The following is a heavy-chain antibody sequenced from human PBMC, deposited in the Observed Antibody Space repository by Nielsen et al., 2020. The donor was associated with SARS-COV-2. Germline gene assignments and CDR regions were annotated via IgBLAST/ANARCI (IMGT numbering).Heavy chain of an antibody. CDR2: IYYSGST. Sequence: SETLSLTCTVSGGSISSSSYYWGWIRQPPGKGLEWIGSIYYSGSTYYNPSLKSRVTISVDTSKNQFSLKLSSVTAADTAVYYCARGRYSSSWYGSFDYWGQGTLVTVS. J-gene: IGHJ4*02. CDR3: ARGRYSSSWYGSFDY. D-gene: IGHD6-13*01. CDR1: GGSISSSSYY. V-gene: IGHV4-39*07.